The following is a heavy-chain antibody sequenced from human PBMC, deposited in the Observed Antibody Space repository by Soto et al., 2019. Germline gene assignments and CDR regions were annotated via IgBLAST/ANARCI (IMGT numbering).Heavy chain of an antibody. CDR1: GGFVSSGNYY. CDR3: ARVERGTATTVVDAFDI. CDR2: MSHSGGT. D-gene: IGHD1-1*01. V-gene: IGHV4-34*01. J-gene: IGHJ3*02. Sequence: QEQLQQWGAGLLKPSETLSLTCAVYGGFVSSGNYYWSWIRQPPGKGLEWIGAMSHSGGTHFNPSLKSRVTISVDTSKNQFSLKMRSVTAADEALYYCARVERGTATTVVDAFDIWGPGTMVTVSS.